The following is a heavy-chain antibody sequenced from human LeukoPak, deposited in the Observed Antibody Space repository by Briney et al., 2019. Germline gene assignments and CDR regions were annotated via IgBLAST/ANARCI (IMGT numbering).Heavy chain of an antibody. V-gene: IGHV3-21*01. CDR1: GFTFSSYS. CDR3: ARDGPYYGSGSPF. CDR2: ISSSSSYI. Sequence: GESLRLSCAASGFTFSSYSMNWVRQAPGKGLEWVSSISSSSSYIYYADSVKGRFTISRDNTKNSLYLQMNSLRAEDTAVYYCARDGPYYGSGSPFWGQGTLVTVSS. J-gene: IGHJ4*02. D-gene: IGHD3-10*01.